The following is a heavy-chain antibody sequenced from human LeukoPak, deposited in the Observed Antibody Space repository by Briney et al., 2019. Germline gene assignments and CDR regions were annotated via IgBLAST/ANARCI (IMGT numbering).Heavy chain of an antibody. V-gene: IGHV3-23*01. J-gene: IGHJ4*02. CDR3: ASHYYDSSGYYYNDY. D-gene: IGHD3-22*01. CDR1: GFTFTSYA. CDR2: ISGSGGST. Sequence: GGSLRLSCAASGFTFTSYAMSWVREAPGKGLEWFSAISGSGGSTYYADSVKGRFTISRDNSKSTRYLHISSLRAEDTSVYYCASHYYDSSGYYYNDYWGQGTLVTVSS.